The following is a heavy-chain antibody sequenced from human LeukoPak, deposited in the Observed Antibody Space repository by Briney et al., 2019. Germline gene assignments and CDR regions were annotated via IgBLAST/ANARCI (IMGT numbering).Heavy chain of an antibody. CDR1: GVMKTYS. V-gene: IGHV3-48*02. J-gene: IGHJ4*02. Sequence: PGGSLRLSCAASGVMKTYSMNWVRQAPGKGLEWISYISSSSITLNYADSVKGRFTISRDNAKNLVFLHMNSLRDEDTAVYYCARSGNYYDTSGLLYWGQGARVIVSS. CDR2: ISSSSITL. CDR3: ARSGNYYDTSGLLY. D-gene: IGHD3-22*01.